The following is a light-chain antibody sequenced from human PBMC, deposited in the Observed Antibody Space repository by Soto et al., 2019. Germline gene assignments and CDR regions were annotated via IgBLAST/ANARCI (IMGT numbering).Light chain of an antibody. Sequence: EIVLTQSPDTLSLSRGERATLSCRASQSVSSSYLAWYQQKPGQAPRLLIYGASSRATGIPDRFSGSGSGTDFTLTISRLEPEDFAVYYCQQYGSSPWTFGQGTKVDIK. CDR1: QSVSSSY. CDR3: QQYGSSPWT. CDR2: GAS. V-gene: IGKV3-20*01. J-gene: IGKJ1*01.